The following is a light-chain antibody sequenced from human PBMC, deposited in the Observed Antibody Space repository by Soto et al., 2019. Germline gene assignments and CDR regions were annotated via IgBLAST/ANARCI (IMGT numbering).Light chain of an antibody. V-gene: IGKV3-20*01. Sequence: ELVLTQSPGTLSLSPGERATLSCRASQSVSSNYLAWYQQKPGQAPRLLIYGASSRAIGIPDRFSGSGSGTDFTLPISRLEPEDFAVYYCQQYGSSPLYTFGQGTKLEIK. CDR1: QSVSSNY. CDR3: QQYGSSPLYT. CDR2: GAS. J-gene: IGKJ2*01.